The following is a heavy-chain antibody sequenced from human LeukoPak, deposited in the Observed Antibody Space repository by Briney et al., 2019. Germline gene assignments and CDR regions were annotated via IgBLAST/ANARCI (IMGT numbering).Heavy chain of an antibody. V-gene: IGHV4-59*01. CDR1: GGSISSYY. Sequence: SETLSLTCTVSGGSISSYYWSWIRQPPGKGLEWIGYIYYSGSTNYNPSLKSRVTISVDTSKNQFSLKLSSVTAADTAVYYCASLGPGDWYFDLWGRGTLVTVSS. CDR3: ASLGPGDWYFDL. J-gene: IGHJ2*01. CDR2: IYYSGST. D-gene: IGHD7-27*01.